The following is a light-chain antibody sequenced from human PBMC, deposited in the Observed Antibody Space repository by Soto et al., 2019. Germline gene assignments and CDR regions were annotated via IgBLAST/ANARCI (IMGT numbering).Light chain of an antibody. V-gene: IGLV2-14*01. Sequence: QSALTQPASVSGSPGQSITISCTGTSSDVGYSNYVSWYQHHPGKAPKLMIYDVSDRPSGVSNRFSGSKSGSTASLTISGLQAEDEADYYCSSYTSSSLYVFGTGTKVTVL. CDR1: SSDVGYSNY. CDR2: DVS. J-gene: IGLJ1*01. CDR3: SSYTSSSLYV.